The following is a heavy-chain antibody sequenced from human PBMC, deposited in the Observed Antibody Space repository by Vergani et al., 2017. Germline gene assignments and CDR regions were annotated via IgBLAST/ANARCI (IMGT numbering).Heavy chain of an antibody. V-gene: IGHV3-23*01. CDR2: ISWNSGSI. D-gene: IGHD3-22*01. J-gene: IGHJ4*02. CDR1: GFTFSSYA. Sequence: EVQLLESGGGLVQPGGSLRLSCAASGFTFSSYAMLWVRQAPGKGLEWVSGISWNSGSIGYADSVKGRFTISRDNSKNTLYLQMNSLRAEDTAVYYCARDTYYYDSSGYYDGGYYFDYWGQGTLVTVSS. CDR3: ARDTYYYDSSGYYDGGYYFDY.